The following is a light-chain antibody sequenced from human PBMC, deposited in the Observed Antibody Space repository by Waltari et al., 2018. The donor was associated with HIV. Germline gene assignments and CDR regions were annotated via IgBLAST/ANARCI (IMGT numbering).Light chain of an antibody. CDR3: CSYAGSSTKV. CDR2: EVS. Sequence: QSALTQPAPVSGSPGQSLTTSRPGTSSDVGRYHLVSWYQQPPGKAPKLILYEVSKRPSGVSNRFSGSKSGNTASLTISGLQAEDEADYYCCSYAGSSTKVFGGGTKLTVL. J-gene: IGLJ2*01. CDR1: SSDVGRYHL. V-gene: IGLV2-23*02.